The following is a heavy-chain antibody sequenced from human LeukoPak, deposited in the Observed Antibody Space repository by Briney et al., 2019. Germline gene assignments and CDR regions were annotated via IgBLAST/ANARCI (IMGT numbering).Heavy chain of an antibody. CDR2: MSNSGENT. J-gene: IGHJ4*02. CDR1: GFTFSSYS. D-gene: IGHD4-17*01. Sequence: GGSLRLSCAASGFTFSSYSMQWVRQTPGKGLEWVGIMSNSGENTSYGEAVKGRFTISRDNSQNTLYLQMNSLRPEDTAVYYCAKGGASVTRYVDYWGQGTLVTVSS. V-gene: IGHV3-30*18. CDR3: AKGGASVTRYVDY.